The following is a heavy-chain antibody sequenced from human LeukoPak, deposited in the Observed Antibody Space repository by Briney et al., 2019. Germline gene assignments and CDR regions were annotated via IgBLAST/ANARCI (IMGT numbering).Heavy chain of an antibody. CDR1: GFTFSSFG. Sequence: GGSLRLSCAASGFTFSSFGMSWVRQAPGQGLEWVAAISGGGRSTYYADSVRGRFTISRDNSKNTLYLQMNSLSAEDTAVYFCAKMENYESSGPSYFDYWGQGTLVTVSS. D-gene: IGHD3-22*01. V-gene: IGHV3-23*01. CDR3: AKMENYESSGPSYFDY. J-gene: IGHJ4*02. CDR2: ISGGGRST.